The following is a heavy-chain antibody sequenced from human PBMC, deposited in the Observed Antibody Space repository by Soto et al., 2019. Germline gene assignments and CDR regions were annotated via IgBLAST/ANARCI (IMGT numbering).Heavy chain of an antibody. CDR2: ISYDGSNK. V-gene: IGHV3-30*03. J-gene: IGHJ4*02. CDR1: GFTFSSYG. Sequence: GGSLRLSCAASGFTFSSYGMHWVRQAPGKGLEWVAVISYDGSNKYYADSVKGRFTISRDNSKNTLYLQMNSLRSDDTAVYYCARDASSGSYSRGHFDYWGQGTLVTVSS. CDR3: ARDASSGSYSRGHFDY. D-gene: IGHD1-26*01.